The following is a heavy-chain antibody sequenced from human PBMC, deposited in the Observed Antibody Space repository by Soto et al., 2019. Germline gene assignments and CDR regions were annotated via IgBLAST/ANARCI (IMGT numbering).Heavy chain of an antibody. V-gene: IGHV3-30-3*01. CDR2: ISYDGSNK. CDR3: ARDRRGYSYGRDAFDI. Sequence: LRLSCAASGFTFSSYAMHWLRQAPGKGLEWVAVISYDGSNKYYADSVKGRFTISRDNSKNTLYLQMNSLRAEDTAVYYCARDRRGYSYGRDAFDILGQGTMVTV. D-gene: IGHD5-18*01. CDR1: GFTFSSYA. J-gene: IGHJ3*02.